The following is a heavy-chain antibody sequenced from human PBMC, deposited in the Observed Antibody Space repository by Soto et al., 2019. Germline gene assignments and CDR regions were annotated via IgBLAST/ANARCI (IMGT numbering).Heavy chain of an antibody. CDR1: GGSISSGGYS. Sequence: SETLCHTCAVSGGSISSGGYSWSWIRQPPGKGLEWIGYIYHSGSTYYNPSLKSRVTISVDRSKNQFSLKLSSVTVADSAVYYHRGLHSFPTRRSSDL. V-gene: IGHV4-30-2*02. CDR3: RGLHSFPTRRSSDL. D-gene: IGHD1-1*01. J-gene: IGHJ2*01. CDR2: IYHSGST.